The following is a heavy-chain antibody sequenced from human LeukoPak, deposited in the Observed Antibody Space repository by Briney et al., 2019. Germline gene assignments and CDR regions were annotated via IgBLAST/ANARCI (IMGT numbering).Heavy chain of an antibody. CDR3: ARDESSGSYGPNLDY. CDR1: GYRFTNYG. V-gene: IGHV1-18*01. D-gene: IGHD1-26*01. J-gene: IGHJ4*02. CDR2: ISTYNTNT. Sequence: ASVKVSCKASGYRFTNYGISWVRQAPGQGLQWMGWISTYNTNTNCAQKLQGRVTMTTDTSTSTAYMELRSLRSDDTAVYYCARDESSGSYGPNLDYWGQGTLVTVSS.